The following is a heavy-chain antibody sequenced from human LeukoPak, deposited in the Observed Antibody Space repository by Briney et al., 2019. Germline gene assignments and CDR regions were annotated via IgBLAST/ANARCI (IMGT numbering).Heavy chain of an antibody. D-gene: IGHD5-18*01. J-gene: IGHJ4*02. V-gene: IGHV3-21*01. Sequence: SLRLSCAAPGFTFSSYSMNWVRQAPGKGLEGVSSISSSYNYIYYADSLKGRFTVSRDNAKNPLYLQMNSLRAKDTAVYYCAREFYSYGVFDYWGQGTLVTVSS. CDR2: ISSSYNYI. CDR3: AREFYSYGVFDY. CDR1: GFTFSSYS.